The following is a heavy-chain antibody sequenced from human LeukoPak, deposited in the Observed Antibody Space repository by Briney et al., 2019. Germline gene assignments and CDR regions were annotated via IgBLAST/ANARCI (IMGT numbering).Heavy chain of an antibody. CDR2: VNTVSSYI. Sequence: GGSLRLSCAASGFVFSSYSFNWVRQAPGKGLEWVASVNTVSSYIYYADSVRGRFTISRDNAKNSVLLQMNSLRAEDMAMYYCGRGGYLNGGNCYLDYGGQESLVT. J-gene: IGHJ4*02. D-gene: IGHD4-23*01. CDR3: GRGGYLNGGNCYLDY. V-gene: IGHV3-21*01. CDR1: GFVFSSYS.